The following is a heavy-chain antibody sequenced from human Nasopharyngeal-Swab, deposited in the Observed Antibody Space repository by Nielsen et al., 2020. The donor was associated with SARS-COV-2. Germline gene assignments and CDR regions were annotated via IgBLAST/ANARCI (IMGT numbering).Heavy chain of an antibody. D-gene: IGHD6-13*01. CDR2: INHSGST. J-gene: IGHJ5*02. V-gene: IGHV4-34*01. Sequence: WIRQPPGKGLEWIGEINHSGSTNYNPSLKSRVTISVDTSKNQFSLKQSSVTAADTAVYYCARTGYSSSWYGGRWWFDPWGQGTLVTVSS. CDR3: ARTGYSSSWYGGRWWFDP.